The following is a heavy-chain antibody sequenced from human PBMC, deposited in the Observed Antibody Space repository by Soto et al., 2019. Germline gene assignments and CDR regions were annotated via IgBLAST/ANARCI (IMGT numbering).Heavy chain of an antibody. J-gene: IGHJ4*01. D-gene: IGHD5-18*01. Sequence: PSETLSLTCTVSGGSISSYYWGWIRQPPGKGLEWIGSIYYSGTTFYNPSLKSRVTISGDTSQNQFSLMLSSVTAADTAVYYCARGRGYSYGYYFDYWGHGTLVTV. CDR3: ARGRGYSYGYYFDY. CDR2: IYYSGTT. CDR1: GGSISSYY. V-gene: IGHV4-39*01.